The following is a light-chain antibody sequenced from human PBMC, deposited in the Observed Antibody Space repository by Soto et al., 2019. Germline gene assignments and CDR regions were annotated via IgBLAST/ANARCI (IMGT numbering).Light chain of an antibody. CDR3: QQRSNFT. CDR2: AAS. Sequence: DIQMTQSPSSVSASVGDRVTITCRASQGISSWLAWYQKKPGKATKLLIYAASSLQSGVPSRFSGSGSGTDFTLTISSLEPEDFAVYYCQQRSNFTFGQGTRLEIK. CDR1: QGISSW. V-gene: IGKV1-12*01. J-gene: IGKJ5*01.